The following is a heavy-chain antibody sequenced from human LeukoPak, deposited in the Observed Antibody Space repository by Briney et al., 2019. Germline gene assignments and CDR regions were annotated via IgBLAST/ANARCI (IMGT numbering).Heavy chain of an antibody. CDR2: MNPNSGNT. D-gene: IGHD6-13*01. CDR1: GYTFTSYD. V-gene: IGHV1-8*01. Sequence: ASVKVSCKASGYTFTSYDINWVRQATGQGLEWMGWMNPNSGNTGYAQEFQGRVTMTRNTSISTAYMELSSLRSEDTAVYYCARGGYSSSWYSAWGQGTLVTVSS. J-gene: IGHJ5*02. CDR3: ARGGYSSSWYSA.